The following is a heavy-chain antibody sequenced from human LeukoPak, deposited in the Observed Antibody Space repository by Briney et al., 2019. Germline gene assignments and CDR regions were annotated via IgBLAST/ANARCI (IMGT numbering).Heavy chain of an antibody. Sequence: TSETLSLTCAVYGGSFSGYYWSWIRQPPGKGLEWIGEINHSGSTNYNPSLKSRVTISVDTSKNQFSLKLSSVTAADTAVYYCARRRRGYCSSTSCYRDYYYYMDVWGKGTTVTVSS. V-gene: IGHV4-34*01. CDR2: INHSGST. J-gene: IGHJ6*03. CDR3: ARRRRGYCSSTSCYRDYYYYMDV. D-gene: IGHD2-2*02. CDR1: GGSFSGYY.